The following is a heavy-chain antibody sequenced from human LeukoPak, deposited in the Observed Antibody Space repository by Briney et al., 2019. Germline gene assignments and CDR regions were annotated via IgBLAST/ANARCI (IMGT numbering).Heavy chain of an antibody. J-gene: IGHJ4*02. CDR3: VRDLGGDGHNY. D-gene: IGHD5-24*01. CDR2: INSDGSST. Sequence: GGSLRLSCAASGFTFSSYWMHWVRHAPGKGLVWVSRINSDGSSTSYAHSVKGRFTISRDNAKNTLYLEMNSLRVEDTGLYYCVRDLGGDGHNYWGQGTMVTVSS. V-gene: IGHV3-74*01. CDR1: GFTFSSYW.